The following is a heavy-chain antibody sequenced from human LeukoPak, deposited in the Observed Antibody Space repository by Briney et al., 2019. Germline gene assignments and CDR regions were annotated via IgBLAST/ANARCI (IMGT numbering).Heavy chain of an antibody. CDR1: GGTFSSYA. CDR3: ALYYYDSSGYYPFDY. D-gene: IGHD3-22*01. V-gene: IGHV1-69*13. CDR2: IIPIFGTA. Sequence: SVKVSCKASGGTFSSYAISWVRQAPGQGLEWMGGIIPIFGTANYAQKFQGRVTITADESTSTAYMELSSLRSEDTAVYYCALYYYDSSGYYPFDYWGQGTLVTVSS. J-gene: IGHJ4*02.